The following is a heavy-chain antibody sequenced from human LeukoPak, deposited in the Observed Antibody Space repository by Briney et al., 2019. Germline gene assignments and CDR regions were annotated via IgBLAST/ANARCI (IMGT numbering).Heavy chain of an antibody. CDR1: GFPFSSYS. V-gene: IGHV3-21*01. Sequence: GGSLRLSCAASGFPFSSYSMNWVRQAPGKGLEWVSSISSSSSYIYYADSVKGRFTVSRDNAKNSLYLQMNSLRAEDTAVYYCARVPSYSSSWPLRLVDYWGQGTLVTVSS. D-gene: IGHD6-13*01. CDR2: ISSSSSYI. J-gene: IGHJ4*02. CDR3: ARVPSYSSSWPLRLVDY.